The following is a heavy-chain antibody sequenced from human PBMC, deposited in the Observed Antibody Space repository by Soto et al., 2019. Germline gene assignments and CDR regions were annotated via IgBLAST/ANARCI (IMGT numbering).Heavy chain of an antibody. CDR1: GFRFSSYG. V-gene: IGHV3-33*01. J-gene: IGHJ4*02. Sequence: GGSLRLSCRTSGFRFSSYGMHWVRQAPGKGLERVAIIWNDGSNEYYADSVKGRFTISRDNSKNTLYLQMNSLRAEDTAVYYCARDSGRYSFDYWGQGTWSPSPQ. CDR3: ARDSGRYSFDY. CDR2: IWNDGSNE. D-gene: IGHD1-26*01.